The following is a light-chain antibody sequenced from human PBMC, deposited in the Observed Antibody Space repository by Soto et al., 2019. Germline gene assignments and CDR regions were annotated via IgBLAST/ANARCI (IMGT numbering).Light chain of an antibody. V-gene: IGKV3-20*01. CDR1: QSVSSSY. CDR2: GAS. Sequence: EIVLTQSPGTLSLSPGERATLSCRASQSVSSSYLAWYQQKPGQAPRLLIYGASRRATGIPDRFSGSGSGTDFTLTISRLEPEDFAVYYCQQYGSSPWTFCQGTEVEIK. J-gene: IGKJ1*01. CDR3: QQYGSSPWT.